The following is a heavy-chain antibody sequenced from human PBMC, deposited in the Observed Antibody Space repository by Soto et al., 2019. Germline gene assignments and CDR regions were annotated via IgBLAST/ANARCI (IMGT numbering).Heavy chain of an antibody. J-gene: IGHJ4*02. CDR3: ARGISMRVLVQDDASDKYYLDS. D-gene: IGHD3-22*01. CDR2: INHSGST. CDR1: GGSFSGYY. V-gene: IGHV4-34*04. Sequence: SETLSLTCAVYGGSFSGYYWNWIRQPPGKGLEWIGEINHSGSTNNNPSFKSPATITVDSSKNQFSLKLSSMTAADTAAYYCARGISMRVLVQDDASDKYYLDSWGQGTLVTVSS.